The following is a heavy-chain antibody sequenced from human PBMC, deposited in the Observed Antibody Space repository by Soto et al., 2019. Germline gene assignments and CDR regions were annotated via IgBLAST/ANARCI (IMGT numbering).Heavy chain of an antibody. CDR3: ASELRGYRHGQDYYYYGMDV. D-gene: IGHD5-18*01. J-gene: IGHJ6*02. Sequence: VCCKSCGCTFSSYAIIWVRQAPGQGLEWMGGIIPIFGTANYAQKFQGRVTITADESTSTAYMELSSLRSEDTAVYYCASELRGYRHGQDYYYYGMDVWGQGTTVTVSS. CDR1: GCTFSSYA. CDR2: IIPIFGTA. V-gene: IGHV1-69*01.